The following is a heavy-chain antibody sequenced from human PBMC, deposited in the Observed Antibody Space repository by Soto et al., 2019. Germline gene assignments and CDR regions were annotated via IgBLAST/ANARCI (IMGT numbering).Heavy chain of an antibody. V-gene: IGHV4-38-2*01. J-gene: IGHJ5*02. Sequence: SETLSLTCAASGYSISSGYYWGWLRHPPGRGVGWIGSIYHGGSTYYNASLNSRVTLSIDMTNNHVSLILNSVSVPVTAVYHCARVGPWGPYDYDSSPYTFGSWFDPWGQGTLVSVSS. CDR1: GYSISSGYY. D-gene: IGHD3-22*01. CDR2: IYHGGST. CDR3: ARVGPWGPYDYDSSPYTFGSWFDP.